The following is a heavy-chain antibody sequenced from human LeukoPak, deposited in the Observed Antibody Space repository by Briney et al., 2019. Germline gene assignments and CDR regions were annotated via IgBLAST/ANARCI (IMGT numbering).Heavy chain of an antibody. J-gene: IGHJ4*02. CDR1: GFTFSSYE. CDR2: ISSSGSTI. CDR3: ARQRGDILTGYYMPRGFDY. V-gene: IGHV3-48*03. Sequence: GGSPRLTCAASGFTFSSYEMTWVRQAPGKGLEWVSYISSSGSTIYYADSVKGRFTISRDNAKNSLYLQMNSLRAEDTAVYYCARQRGDILTGYYMPRGFDYWGQGTLVTVSS. D-gene: IGHD3-9*01.